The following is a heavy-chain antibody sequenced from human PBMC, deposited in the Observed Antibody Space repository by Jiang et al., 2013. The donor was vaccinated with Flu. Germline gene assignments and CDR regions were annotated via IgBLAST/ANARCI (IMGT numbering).Heavy chain of an antibody. CDR1: SSYA. Sequence: SSYAISWVRQAPGQGLEWMGGIIPIFGTANYAQKFQGRVTITADESTSTAYMELSSLRSEDTAVYYCARDSYRGGGLGELSLYFDYWGQGTLVTVSS. V-gene: IGHV1-69*01. CDR3: ARDSYRGGGLGELSLYFDY. CDR2: IIPIFGTA. D-gene: IGHD3-16*02. J-gene: IGHJ4*02.